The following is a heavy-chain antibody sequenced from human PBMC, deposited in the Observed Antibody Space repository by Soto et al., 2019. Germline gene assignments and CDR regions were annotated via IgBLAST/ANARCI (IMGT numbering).Heavy chain of an antibody. CDR1: GYTFTSYG. D-gene: IGHD3-22*01. J-gene: IGHJ4*02. CDR2: ISAYNGNT. V-gene: IGHV1-18*01. CDR3: ARERLTVRYYDSSGFDY. Sequence: QVQLVQSGAEVKKPGASVKVSCKASGYTFTSYGISWVRQAPGQGLEWMGWISAYNGNTNYAQKLQGRVTMTTDTSTSTAYMELRSLRSDDTAVYYCARERLTVRYYDSSGFDYWGQGTLVTVSS.